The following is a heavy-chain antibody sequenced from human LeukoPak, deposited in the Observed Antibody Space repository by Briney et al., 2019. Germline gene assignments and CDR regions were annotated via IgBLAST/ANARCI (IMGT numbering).Heavy chain of an antibody. J-gene: IGHJ4*02. CDR3: ARIHYYDSSGYYPLSDY. V-gene: IGHV5-51*01. CDR2: IYPGDSDT. CDR1: GYNFTSYW. Sequence: GESLKISCKGSGYNFTSYWIGWVRQMPGKGLEWMGIIYPGDSDTRYSPSFQGQVTISADKSISTAYLQWSSLKASDTAMYYCARIHYYDSSGYYPLSDYWGQGTLVTVSS. D-gene: IGHD3-22*01.